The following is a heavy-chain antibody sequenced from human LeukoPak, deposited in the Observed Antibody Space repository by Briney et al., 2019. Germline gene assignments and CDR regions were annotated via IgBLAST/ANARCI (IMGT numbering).Heavy chain of an antibody. D-gene: IGHD2-2*01. Sequence: SVKVSCKVSGYTLTELSMHWVRQAPGKGLEWMGGFHPEDGETVYAQKFQGRVTMTEDTSTDTAYMELSSLRSEDTAVYYCATGKIYCSTTSCSDDSWGQGTLVTVSS. CDR3: ATGKIYCSTTSCSDDS. J-gene: IGHJ4*02. CDR1: GYTLTELS. CDR2: FHPEDGET. V-gene: IGHV1-24*01.